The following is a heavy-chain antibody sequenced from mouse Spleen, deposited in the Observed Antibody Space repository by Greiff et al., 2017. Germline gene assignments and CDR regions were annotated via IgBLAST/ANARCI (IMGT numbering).Heavy chain of an antibody. CDR1: GYTFTDYN. CDR2: INPNNGGT. CDR3: AVNKLGLAY. D-gene: IGHD4-1*01. J-gene: IGHJ3*01. Sequence: EGKMQQSGPELVKPGASVKMSCKASGYTFTDYNMHWVKQSHGKSLEWIGYINPNNGGTSYNQKFKGKATLTVNKSSSTAYMELRSLTSEDSAVYYCAVNKLGLAYWGQGTLVTVSA. V-gene: IGHV1-22*01.